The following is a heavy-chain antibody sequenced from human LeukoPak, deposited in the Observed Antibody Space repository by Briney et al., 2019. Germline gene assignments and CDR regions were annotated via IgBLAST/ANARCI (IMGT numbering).Heavy chain of an antibody. Sequence: SETLSLTCTVSGGSISSYYWSWIRQPPGKGLEWMGYIYYSGSTNYNPSLKSRVTISVDTSKNQFSLKLSSVTAADTAVYYCAGLGMGPYYDILTGYPPLDYWGQGTLVTVSS. CDR2: IYYSGST. D-gene: IGHD3-9*01. J-gene: IGHJ4*02. V-gene: IGHV4-59*08. CDR1: GGSISSYY. CDR3: AGLGMGPYYDILTGYPPLDY.